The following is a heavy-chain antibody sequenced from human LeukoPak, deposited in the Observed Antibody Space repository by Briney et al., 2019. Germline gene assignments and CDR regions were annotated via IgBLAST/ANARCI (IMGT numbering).Heavy chain of an antibody. CDR1: EYTFSGHF. CDR2: INPNSGGT. V-gene: IGHV1-2*02. Sequence: AASVKVSCKASEYTFSGHFIHWMRQAPGQGLEWVGWINPNSGGTNYAQKFQGRVTLTRDTSAGTACMDLSSLRSDDTAVYYCAQSIAVPRIPTFDVWGQGTVVAVSS. CDR3: AQSIAVPRIPTFDV. J-gene: IGHJ3*01. D-gene: IGHD6-19*01.